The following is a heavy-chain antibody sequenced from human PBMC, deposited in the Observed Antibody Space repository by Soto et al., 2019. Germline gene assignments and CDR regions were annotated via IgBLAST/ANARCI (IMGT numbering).Heavy chain of an antibody. CDR1: GGSISSYY. Sequence: SETLSLTCTVSGGSISSYYWSWIRQPPGKGLEWIGYIYYSGSTNYNPSLKSRVTISVDTSKNQFSLKLSSVTAADTAVYYCARELLDFTMVRGVIHNWFDPWGQGTLVTVSS. V-gene: IGHV4-59*01. D-gene: IGHD3-10*01. CDR3: ARELLDFTMVRGVIHNWFDP. J-gene: IGHJ5*02. CDR2: IYYSGST.